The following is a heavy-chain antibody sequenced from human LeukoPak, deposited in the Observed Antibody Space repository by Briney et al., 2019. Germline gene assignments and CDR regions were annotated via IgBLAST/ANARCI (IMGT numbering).Heavy chain of an antibody. Sequence: PSETLSLTCAVYGGSFSGYYWSWIRQPPGKGLEWIGEINHSGSTNYNPSLKSRVTISVDTSKNQFSLKLSSVTAADTAVYYRARGWSGSKDFDYWGQGTLVTVSS. V-gene: IGHV4-34*01. CDR1: GGSFSGYY. J-gene: IGHJ4*02. CDR3: ARGWSGSKDFDY. D-gene: IGHD3-3*01. CDR2: INHSGST.